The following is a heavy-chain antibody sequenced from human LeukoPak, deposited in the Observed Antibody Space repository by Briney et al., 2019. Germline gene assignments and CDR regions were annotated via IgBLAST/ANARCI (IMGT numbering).Heavy chain of an antibody. D-gene: IGHD6-19*01. J-gene: IGHJ4*02. CDR2: ISGSGGST. Sequence: GGSLRLSCAASGFTFSSYAMSWVRQAPGKGLEWVSAISGSGGSTYYADSVKGRFTISRDNSKNTLYLQMNGLRAEDTAVYYCAKDSYSSGWRYWGQGTLVTVSS. CDR1: GFTFSSYA. CDR3: AKDSYSSGWRY. V-gene: IGHV3-23*01.